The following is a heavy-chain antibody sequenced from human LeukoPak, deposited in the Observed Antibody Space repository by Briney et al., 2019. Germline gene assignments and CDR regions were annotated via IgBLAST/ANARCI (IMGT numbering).Heavy chain of an antibody. J-gene: IGHJ6*02. V-gene: IGHV4-59*12. Sequence: SETLSLTCAVSGGSISSYYWSWIRQPPGKGLEWIGYIYYSVSTNYNPSLKSRVTISVDTSKNQFSLKLSSVTAADTAVYYCARGIIPMDVWGQGTTVTVSS. CDR1: GGSISSYY. CDR3: ARGIIPMDV. D-gene: IGHD3-16*01. CDR2: IYYSVST.